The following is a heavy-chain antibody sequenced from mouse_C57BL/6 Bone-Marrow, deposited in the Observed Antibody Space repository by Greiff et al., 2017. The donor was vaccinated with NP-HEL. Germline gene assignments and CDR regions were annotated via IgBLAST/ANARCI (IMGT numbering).Heavy chain of an antibody. D-gene: IGHD1-1*01. V-gene: IGHV2-2*01. CDR1: GFSLTSYG. J-gene: IGHJ1*03. Sequence: VQLKESGPGLVQPSQCLSITCTVSGFSLTSYGVHWVRQSPGKGLEWLGVFWRGGGADYTAAFISRLSISKDNSKSQVFFKMNRLQADDTAIYYCARNELRWYFDVWGTGTTVTVSS. CDR2: FWRGGGA. CDR3: ARNELRWYFDV.